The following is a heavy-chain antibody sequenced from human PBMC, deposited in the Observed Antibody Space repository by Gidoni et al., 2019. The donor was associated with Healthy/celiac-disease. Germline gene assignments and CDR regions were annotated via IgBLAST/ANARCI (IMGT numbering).Heavy chain of an antibody. J-gene: IGHJ5*02. Sequence: QVQLQESGPGLVKPSETLSLTCTVSGGSVSSGSYYWSWIRQPPGKGLEWIGYIYYSGSTNYNPSLKSRVTISVDTSKNQFSLKLSSVTAADTAVYYCARGARNWFDPWGQGTLVTVSS. CDR1: GGSVSSGSYY. CDR2: IYYSGST. V-gene: IGHV4-61*01. CDR3: ARGARNWFDP.